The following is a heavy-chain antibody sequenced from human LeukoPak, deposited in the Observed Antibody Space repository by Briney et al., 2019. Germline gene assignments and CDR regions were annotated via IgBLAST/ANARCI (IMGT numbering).Heavy chain of an antibody. CDR3: ASTPADFTDF. CDR2: IKQDGSDK. CDR1: GFTFSSYE. Sequence: PGGSLRLSCAASGFTFSSYEMNWVRQAPGKGLEWVANIKQDGSDKYYVDSVKGRFTISRDNAKNSLYLQMNSLRAEDTAVYYCASTPADFTDFWGQGTLVTVSS. D-gene: IGHD3/OR15-3a*01. V-gene: IGHV3-7*02. J-gene: IGHJ4*02.